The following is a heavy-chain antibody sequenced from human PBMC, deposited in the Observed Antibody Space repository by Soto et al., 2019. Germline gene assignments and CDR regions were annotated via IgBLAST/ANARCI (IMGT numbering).Heavy chain of an antibody. CDR2: ISAYNGNT. D-gene: IGHD6-19*01. J-gene: IGHJ4*02. CDR3: AREGYSSGWSLFDY. V-gene: IGHV1-18*04. Sequence: ASVKVSCKASGYTFTSYGISWVRQAPGQGLEWMGWISAYNGNTNYAQKIQGRVTMTTDTSTSTAYMELRSLRSDDTAVYYCAREGYSSGWSLFDYWGQGTLVTVSS. CDR1: GYTFTSYG.